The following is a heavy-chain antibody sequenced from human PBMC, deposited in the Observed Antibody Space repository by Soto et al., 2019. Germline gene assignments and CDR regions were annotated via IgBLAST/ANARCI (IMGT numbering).Heavy chain of an antibody. D-gene: IGHD3-16*01. J-gene: IGHJ4*02. Sequence: QVQLQESGPGLVKPSQTLSLTCTVSGASISSPSYYWNWIRHHPAKGLEWIGYIYYRGATYFNPSLKGPVSISIDPSTTLFPPNQTPEYAADTTAYYCVWGLCGGTGSYFDVWGQGTVVTVAS. V-gene: IGHV4-31*01. CDR1: GASISSPSYY. CDR2: IYYRGAT. CDR3: VWGLCGGTGSYFDV.